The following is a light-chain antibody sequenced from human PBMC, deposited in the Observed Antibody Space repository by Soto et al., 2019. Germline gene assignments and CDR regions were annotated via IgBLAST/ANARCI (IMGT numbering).Light chain of an antibody. Sequence: QSALTRPASVSGSPGQSITISCTGTSSDVGGFNYVSWYQQHPGKAPKLMISDVSNRPSGVSNRFSGSKSGNTASLTISGLQAEDEADYYCSSYTSSNTLVVFGGGTKLTVL. V-gene: IGLV2-14*01. CDR2: DVS. CDR1: SSDVGGFNY. CDR3: SSYTSSNTLVV. J-gene: IGLJ2*01.